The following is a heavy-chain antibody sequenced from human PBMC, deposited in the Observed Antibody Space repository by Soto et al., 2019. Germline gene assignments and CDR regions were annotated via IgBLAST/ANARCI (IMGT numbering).Heavy chain of an antibody. Sequence: TLSLTCSVSDSSMSPYYWTWFRQAPGKGLEWIGHLLYRGTATYNPALKGRVTISLDTSKKQVSLKLSSVIAADTAVYYCAREKDLILGGYAFGYWGPGTLVTVS. CDR3: AREKDLILGGYAFGY. V-gene: IGHV4-59*01. D-gene: IGHD1-26*01. CDR1: DSSMSPYY. CDR2: LLYRGTA. J-gene: IGHJ3*01.